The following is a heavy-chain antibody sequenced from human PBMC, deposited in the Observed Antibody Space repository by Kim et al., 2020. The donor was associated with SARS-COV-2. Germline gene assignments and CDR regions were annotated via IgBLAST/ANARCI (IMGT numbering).Heavy chain of an antibody. CDR2: ISAYNGNT. V-gene: IGHV1-18*04. J-gene: IGHJ4*02. Sequence: ASVKVSCKASGYTFTSYGISWVRQAPGQGLEWMGWISAYNGNTNYAQKLQGRVTMTTDTSTSTAYMELRSLRSDDTAVYYCARDHKQAVVVVPAAMDYWGQGTLVTVAS. CDR3: ARDHKQAVVVVPAAMDY. CDR1: GYTFTSYG. D-gene: IGHD2-2*01.